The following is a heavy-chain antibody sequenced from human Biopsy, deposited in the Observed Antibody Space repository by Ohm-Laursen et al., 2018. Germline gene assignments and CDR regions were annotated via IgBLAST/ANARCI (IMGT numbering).Heavy chain of an antibody. J-gene: IGHJ3*02. CDR3: ARWTPEYDSSRYYLDAFDI. CDR1: GGSLSSYY. Sequence: TLSLTCTVSGGSLSSYYWSWIRQPAGKGLEWTGRIYSSGSTNYNPSLKSRVTLSMDTSKRQFSLKLSFVTAADTAVYYCARWTPEYDSSRYYLDAFDIWGQGTKVTVSS. CDR2: IYSSGST. D-gene: IGHD3-22*01. V-gene: IGHV4-4*07.